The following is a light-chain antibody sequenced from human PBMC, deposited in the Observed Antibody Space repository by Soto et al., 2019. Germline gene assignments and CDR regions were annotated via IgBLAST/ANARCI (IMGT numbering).Light chain of an antibody. J-gene: IGLJ1*01. V-gene: IGLV1-40*01. CDR2: GNS. Sequence: QSALTQPPSVSGAPGQRVTISCTGSNSNIGAGYDVHWYQLLPGTAPKLLIYGNSNRPSGVPDRFSGSKSGTSASLAITGLQAEDEADYYCQSYDSSLSGYVFGTGTKVTVL. CDR3: QSYDSSLSGYV. CDR1: NSNIGAGYD.